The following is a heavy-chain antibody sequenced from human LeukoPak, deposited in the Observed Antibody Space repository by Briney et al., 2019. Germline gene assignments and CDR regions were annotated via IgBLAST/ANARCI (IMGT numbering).Heavy chain of an antibody. CDR3: ARGPVTRYSSSWYRSDAFDI. V-gene: IGHV4-34*01. J-gene: IGHJ3*02. D-gene: IGHD6-13*01. CDR1: GGSFSGYY. Sequence: SETLSLTCAVYGGSFSGYYWSWIRQPPGKGLEWIGEINHSGSTNYNPSLKSRVTISVDTSKNQFSLKRSSVAAADTAVYYCARGPVTRYSSSWYRSDAFDIWGQGTMVTVSS. CDR2: INHSGST.